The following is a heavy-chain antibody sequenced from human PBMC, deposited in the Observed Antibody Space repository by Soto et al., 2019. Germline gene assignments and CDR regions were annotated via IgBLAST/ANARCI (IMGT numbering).Heavy chain of an antibody. J-gene: IGHJ6*03. V-gene: IGHV3-48*01. CDR2: ISSSSSTI. D-gene: IGHD2-8*01. CDR1: GFTFSSYS. CDR3: ARVAGPGVSVFSDYYYMDV. Sequence: GGSLRLSCAASGFTFSSYSMNWVRQAPGKGLEWVSYISSSSSTIYYADSVKGRFTISRDNAKNSLYLQMNSLRAEDTAVYYCARVAGPGVSVFSDYYYMDVWGKGTTVTVSS.